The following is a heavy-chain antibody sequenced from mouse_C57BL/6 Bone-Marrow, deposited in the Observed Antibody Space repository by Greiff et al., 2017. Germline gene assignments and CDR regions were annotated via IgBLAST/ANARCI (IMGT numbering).Heavy chain of an antibody. CDR3: TTGYDGPWFAY. CDR1: GFNIKDDY. D-gene: IGHD2-12*01. V-gene: IGHV14-4*01. CDR2: IDTENGDT. J-gene: IGHJ3*01. Sequence: EVPLQQSGAELVRPGASVKLSCTASGFNIKDDYMHWVKQRPEQGLEWIGWIDTENGDTEYASQFQGKATITADTSSNPAYRQLSDLTSEDTADYYCTTGYDGPWFAYWGQGTLVTVSA.